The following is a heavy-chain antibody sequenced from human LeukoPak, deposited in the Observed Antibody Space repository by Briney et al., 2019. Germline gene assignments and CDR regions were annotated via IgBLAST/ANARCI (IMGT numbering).Heavy chain of an antibody. CDR2: IWYDASNK. V-gene: IGHV3-33*01. CDR3: VRGVGVSRFNYFDP. CDR1: GFTFSSFV. D-gene: IGHD6-13*01. Sequence: GGSLRLSRAASGFTFSSFVMHWVREAPGKGVEWVAVIWYDASNKYYADSVKGRFTTTRDNSKNTLFLQMNSLRDDDTAVYYCVRGVGVSRFNYFDPWGQGTLVIVSS. J-gene: IGHJ5*02.